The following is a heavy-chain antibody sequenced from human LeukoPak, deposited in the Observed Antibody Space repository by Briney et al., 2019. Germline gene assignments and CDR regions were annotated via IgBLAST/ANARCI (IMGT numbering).Heavy chain of an antibody. Sequence: PGGSLRLSCAASGFTFSTYAVTWVRQAPGKGLEWVSSISGGGDNTYYADSVKGRFTISRDNSKNTLYLQMNSLRAEDTAVYYCASEGIAAAADIWGQGTMVTVSS. J-gene: IGHJ3*02. CDR2: ISGGGDNT. CDR3: ASEGIAAAADI. D-gene: IGHD6-13*01. CDR1: GFTFSTYA. V-gene: IGHV3-23*01.